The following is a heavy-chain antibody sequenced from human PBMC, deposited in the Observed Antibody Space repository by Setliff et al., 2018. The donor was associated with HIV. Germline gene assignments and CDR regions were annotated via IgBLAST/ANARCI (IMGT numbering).Heavy chain of an antibody. D-gene: IGHD6-19*01. CDR3: ARVSGYSSGWYAFAPSKAAFDI. Sequence: ASVKVSCKASGYTFTGYYMHWVRQAPGQGLEWMGWINPNSGGTNYAQKFQGRVTMTRDTSISTAYMELSRLRSDYTAVYYCARVSGYSSGWYAFAPSKAAFDIWGQGTMVTVSS. CDR1: GYTFTGYY. CDR2: INPNSGGT. V-gene: IGHV1-2*02. J-gene: IGHJ3*02.